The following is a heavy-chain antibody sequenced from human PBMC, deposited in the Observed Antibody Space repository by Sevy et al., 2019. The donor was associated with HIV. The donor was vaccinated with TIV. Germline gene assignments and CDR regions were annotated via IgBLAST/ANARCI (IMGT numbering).Heavy chain of an antibody. D-gene: IGHD2-21*01. Sequence: SETLSLTCSVSGGSISRNSYDGGWIRQAPGKGLEWIGSIFDSGNTYYATSLRSRVTISVDTSKNQFSLNLSSVTDADTAVYYCARHGGLVDRGFDFWGQGTLVTVSS. CDR1: GGSISRNSYD. J-gene: IGHJ4*02. V-gene: IGHV4-39*01. CDR2: IFDSGNT. CDR3: ARHGGLVDRGFDF.